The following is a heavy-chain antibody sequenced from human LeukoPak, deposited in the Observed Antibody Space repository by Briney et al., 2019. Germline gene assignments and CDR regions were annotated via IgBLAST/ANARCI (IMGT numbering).Heavy chain of an antibody. J-gene: IGHJ5*02. CDR2: ISSSSSYI. CDR3: ARGVIPAGVVVPAATTSRGNWFDP. V-gene: IGHV3-21*01. Sequence: PGGSLRLSCAASGFTFSSYSMNWVRQAPGKGLEWVSSISSSSSYIYYADSVKGRFTISRDNAKNSLYLQMNSLRAEDTAVYYCARGVIPAGVVVPAATTSRGNWFDPWGQGTLVTVSS. CDR1: GFTFSSYS. D-gene: IGHD2-2*01.